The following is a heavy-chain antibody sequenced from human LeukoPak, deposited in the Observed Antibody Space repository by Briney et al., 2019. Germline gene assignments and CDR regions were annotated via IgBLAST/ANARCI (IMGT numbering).Heavy chain of an antibody. Sequence: GGSLRLSCAASGFTFSSHGFHWVRQDPGKGLEWVAVISYDGSKQYYADSVKGRFTISRDDSKSTLYLQMNSLRVEDTAVYYCAQVLSYGSLDYGGQGTLVTVSS. D-gene: IGHD1-1*01. J-gene: IGHJ4*02. CDR3: AQVLSYGSLDY. CDR1: GFTFSSHG. CDR2: ISYDGSKQ. V-gene: IGHV3-33*05.